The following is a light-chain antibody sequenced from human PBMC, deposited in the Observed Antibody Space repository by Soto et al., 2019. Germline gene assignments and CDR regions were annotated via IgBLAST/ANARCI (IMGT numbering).Light chain of an antibody. V-gene: IGKV1-5*03. CDR1: QSISSW. CDR2: KAS. Sequence: DIQMTQSPSTLSTSVGDRVTITCRASQSISSWLAWYQQKPGKAPKLLIYKASSLESGVPSRFSGSGSGTEFTHTTSSPQPDDFAVYYCQQRNNWPPVTFGGGTKVEIK. CDR3: QQRNNWPPVT. J-gene: IGKJ4*01.